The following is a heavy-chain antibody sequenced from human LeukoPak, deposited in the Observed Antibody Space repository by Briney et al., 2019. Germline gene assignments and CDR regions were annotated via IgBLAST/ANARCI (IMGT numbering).Heavy chain of an antibody. CDR1: GFTFSSYW. D-gene: IGHD1-1*01. CDR2: INLNGIRT. CDR3: ARGTTGSRFYFDF. V-gene: IGHV3-74*01. Sequence: GGSLRLSCAASGFTFSSYWMHWVRRAPGKGLVWVSRINLNGIRTYYADSVKGRFTISRDNAKNMLYLQMNSLRAEDTAVYYCARGTTGSRFYFDFWGQGTLVTVSS. J-gene: IGHJ4*02.